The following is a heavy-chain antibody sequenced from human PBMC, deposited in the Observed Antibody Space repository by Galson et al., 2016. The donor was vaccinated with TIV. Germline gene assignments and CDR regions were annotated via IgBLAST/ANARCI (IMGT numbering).Heavy chain of an antibody. CDR3: AKNPHSIPLYDMDV. CDR2: ITGSGTTT. Sequence: SLRLSCAASGFKFSNYAMNWVRQAPGKGLEWVSSITGSGTTTHYAESLKGRFTISRDNPKNTLYLQISGLRAEDSAIYYCAKNPHSIPLYDMDVWAKGPRLPSP. V-gene: IGHV3-23*01. CDR1: GFKFSNYA. J-gene: IGHJ6*03. D-gene: IGHD3-3*02.